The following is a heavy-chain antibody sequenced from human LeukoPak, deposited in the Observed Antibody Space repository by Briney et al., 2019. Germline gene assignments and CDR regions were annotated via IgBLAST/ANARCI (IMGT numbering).Heavy chain of an antibody. CDR2: IWYDGSNK. J-gene: IGHJ4*02. D-gene: IGHD4-11*01. V-gene: IGHV3-33*01. CDR1: GFTFSSYG. Sequence: GRSLRLSCAASGFTFSSYGMHWVRQAPGKGLEWVAVIWYDGSNKYCADSVKGRFTISRDNSKNTLYLQMNSLRAEDTAVYYCARDSYSNYVDYWGQGTLVTVSS. CDR3: ARDSYSNYVDY.